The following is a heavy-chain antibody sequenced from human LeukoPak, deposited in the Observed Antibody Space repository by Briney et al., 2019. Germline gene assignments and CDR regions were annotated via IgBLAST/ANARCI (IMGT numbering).Heavy chain of an antibody. CDR1: GGSISSGGYY. CDR3: ARREQWLVSDAFDI. J-gene: IGHJ3*02. CDR2: IYYSGST. V-gene: IGHV4-39*01. Sequence: SETLSLTCTVSGGSISSGGYYWGWIRQPPGKGLEWIGSIYYSGSTYYNPSLKSRVTISVDTSKNQFSLKLSSVTAADTAVYYCARREQWLVSDAFDIWGQGTMVTVSS. D-gene: IGHD6-19*01.